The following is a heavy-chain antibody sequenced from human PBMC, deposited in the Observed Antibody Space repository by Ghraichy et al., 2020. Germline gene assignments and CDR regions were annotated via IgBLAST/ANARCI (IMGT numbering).Heavy chain of an antibody. CDR1: GFTFRNYM. J-gene: IGHJ6*03. CDR3: AREGVGDYFSYHMDV. D-gene: IGHD3-10*01. V-gene: IGHV3-21*01. Sequence: GGSLRLSCAASGFTFRNYMMNWVRQAPGKGLEWVSSITSSSHYIYYADSVEGRFTISRDNAKNSLYLQMNSLRAEDTAVYYCAREGVGDYFSYHMDVWGKGTTVTVSS. CDR2: ITSSSHYI.